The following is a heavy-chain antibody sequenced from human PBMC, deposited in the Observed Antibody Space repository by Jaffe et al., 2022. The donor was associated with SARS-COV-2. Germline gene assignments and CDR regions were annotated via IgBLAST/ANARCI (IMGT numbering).Heavy chain of an antibody. CDR2: IDPSDSYT. D-gene: IGHD3-3*01. J-gene: IGHJ6*02. CDR1: GYSFTSYW. CDR3: ARLPLHHHTIFGVVTLYYYGMDV. Sequence: EVQLVQSGAEVKKPGESLRISCKGSGYSFTSYWISWVRQMPGKGLEWMGRIDPSDSYTNYSPSFQGHVTISADKSISTAYLQWSSLKASDTAMYYCARLPLHHHTIFGVVTLYYYGMDVWGQGTTVTVSS. V-gene: IGHV5-10-1*03.